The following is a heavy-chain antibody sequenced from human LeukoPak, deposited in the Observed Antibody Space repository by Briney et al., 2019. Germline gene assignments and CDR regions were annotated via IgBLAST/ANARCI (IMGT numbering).Heavy chain of an antibody. Sequence: ASVKVSCKVSGYTLTELSMHWVRQAPGKGLEWMGGFDPEDGETIYAQKFQGWVTMTRDTSISTAYMELSRLRSDDTAVYYCARDSYYGSGSYYSPDAFDIWGQGTMVTVSS. CDR1: GYTLTELS. CDR3: ARDSYYGSGSYYSPDAFDI. V-gene: IGHV1-24*01. J-gene: IGHJ3*02. CDR2: FDPEDGET. D-gene: IGHD3-10*01.